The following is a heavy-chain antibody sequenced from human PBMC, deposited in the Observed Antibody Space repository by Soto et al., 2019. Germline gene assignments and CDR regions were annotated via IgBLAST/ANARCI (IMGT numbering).Heavy chain of an antibody. CDR1: GGSISSGGYS. CDR3: AKLLSGSLDP. D-gene: IGHD2-15*01. V-gene: IGHV4-30-2*01. Sequence: KSSETLSLTCAVSGGSISSGGYSWSWIRQPPGKGLEWIGYIYHSGSTYYNPSLKSRVTISVDRSKNQFSLKLSSVTAADTAVYYCAKLLSGSLDPWGQGTLVTVS. CDR2: IYHSGST. J-gene: IGHJ5*02.